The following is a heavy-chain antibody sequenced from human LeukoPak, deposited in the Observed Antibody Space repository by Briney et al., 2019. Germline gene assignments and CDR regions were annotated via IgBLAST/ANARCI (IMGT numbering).Heavy chain of an antibody. CDR1: GFTFNRYG. CDR2: IKQDGSEK. V-gene: IGHV3-7*01. D-gene: IGHD6-13*01. J-gene: IGHJ3*02. CDR3: ARDFPAAARDI. Sequence: GGTLRLSCAASGFTFNRYGMNWVRQAPGKGLEWVANIKQDGSEKYYVDSVKGRFTISRDNAKNSLYLQMNSLRAEDTAVYYCARDFPAAARDIWGQGTMVTVSS.